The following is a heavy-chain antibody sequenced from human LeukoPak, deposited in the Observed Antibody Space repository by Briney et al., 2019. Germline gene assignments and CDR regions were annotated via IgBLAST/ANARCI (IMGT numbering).Heavy chain of an antibody. V-gene: IGHV5-51*01. Sequence: GASLQISSKGAGYGFTSYWIGWVRRMPGKGLEWMGIIYPGDSDTRYSPSFQGQVTISADKSISTAYLQWSSLKASDTAMYYCARHFFSSSSYSIDYWGQGTLVTVSS. CDR3: ARHFFSSSSYSIDY. CDR1: GYGFTSYW. CDR2: IYPGDSDT. J-gene: IGHJ4*02. D-gene: IGHD6-6*01.